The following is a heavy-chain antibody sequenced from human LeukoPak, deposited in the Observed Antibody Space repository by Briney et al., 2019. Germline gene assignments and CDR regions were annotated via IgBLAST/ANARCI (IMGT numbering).Heavy chain of an antibody. V-gene: IGHV5-51*01. CDR3: ARQVAATYFSDY. J-gene: IGHJ4*02. CDR1: GYNFTNYW. D-gene: IGHD1-26*01. Sequence: GESLKISCKGSGYNFTNYWIGWVRQLPGKGVEWMGIIYPDDSDTRYSPSFQGQVTISADKSISTAYLQWSSLKASDTAMYYCARQVAATYFSDYWGQGTLVTVSS. CDR2: IYPDDSDT.